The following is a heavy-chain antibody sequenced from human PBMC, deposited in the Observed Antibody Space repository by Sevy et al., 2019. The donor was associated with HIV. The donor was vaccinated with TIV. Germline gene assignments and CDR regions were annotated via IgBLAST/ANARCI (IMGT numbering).Heavy chain of an antibody. CDR1: GFTFSGSA. CDR2: IRINANSYAT. V-gene: IGHV3-73*01. D-gene: IGHD3-16*01. CDR3: VGGRGLHYFDY. J-gene: IGHJ4*02. Sequence: GGSLRLSCAASGFTFSGSAMHWVRQASGKGLEWVGRIRINANSYATAYAASVKGRFTISRDDSKNTAYLQMNSLKTDDTAVYYCVGGRGLHYFDYWGQGTLVTVSS.